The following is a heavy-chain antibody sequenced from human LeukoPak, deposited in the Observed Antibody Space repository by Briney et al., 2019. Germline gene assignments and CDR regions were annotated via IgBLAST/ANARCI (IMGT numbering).Heavy chain of an antibody. Sequence: GGSLRLSCAASGFTFSSYAMHWVRQAPGKGLEWVAVISYDGSNKYYADSVKGRFTISRDNSKNTLYLQMNSLRAEDTAVYYCARDLRSNCSGGSCYFGEGWFDPWGQGTLVTVSS. CDR1: GFTFSSYA. D-gene: IGHD2-15*01. V-gene: IGHV3-30*04. CDR3: ARDLRSNCSGGSCYFGEGWFDP. J-gene: IGHJ5*02. CDR2: ISYDGSNK.